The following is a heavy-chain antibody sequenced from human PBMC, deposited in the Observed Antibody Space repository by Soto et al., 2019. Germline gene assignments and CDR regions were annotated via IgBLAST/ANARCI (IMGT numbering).Heavy chain of an antibody. J-gene: IGHJ4*02. CDR1: GYTFTSYS. CDR2: IIAIIGTA. CDR3: ARGGSPTDVYYFDY. Sequence: ASVKVSCTASGYTFTSYSLKWLRQAPGQRLEWMGGIIAIIGTANYAQKFQGRVTITADESTSTAYMELSSLRSEDTAVYYCARGGSPTDVYYFDYWGQGTLGTVSS. D-gene: IGHD2-15*01. V-gene: IGHV1-69*13.